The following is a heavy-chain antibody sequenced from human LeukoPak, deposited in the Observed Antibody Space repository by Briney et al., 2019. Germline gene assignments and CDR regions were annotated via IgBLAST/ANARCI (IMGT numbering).Heavy chain of an antibody. CDR2: IKSKTDGGTT. D-gene: IGHD7-27*01. V-gene: IGHV3-15*01. CDR3: TTDLYIYAGDDAFDI. CDR1: GFTFSNAW. Sequence: RPGGSLTLSCAVSGFTFSNAWMSWVCQPPGKGLEWVGCIKSKTDGGTTDYAAPVKGRFTISRDDSKNTLYLQMNSLKTEDTAVYYCTTDLYIYAGDDAFDIWGQGTMVTVSS. J-gene: IGHJ3*02.